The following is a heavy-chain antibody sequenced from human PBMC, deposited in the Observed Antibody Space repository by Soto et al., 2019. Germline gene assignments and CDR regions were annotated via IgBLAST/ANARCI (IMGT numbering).Heavy chain of an antibody. D-gene: IGHD3-9*01. CDR1: GYTFTGYY. V-gene: IGHV1-2*04. CDR2: INPNSGGT. CDR3: ARAKNYDILTGKTSWFDP. Sequence: ASVKVSCKASGYTFTGYYMHWVRQAPGQGLEWMGWINPNSGGTNYAQKFQGWVTMTRDTSISTAYTELSRLRSDDTAVYYCARAKNYDILTGKTSWFDPWGQGTLVTVSS. J-gene: IGHJ5*02.